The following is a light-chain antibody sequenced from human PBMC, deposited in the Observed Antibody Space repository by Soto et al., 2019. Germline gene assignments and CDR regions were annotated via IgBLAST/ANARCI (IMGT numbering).Light chain of an antibody. CDR1: QGISGW. Sequence: DIPMTPSPSSLSASVGDRVTITCRASQGISGWLAWYQQNPEKAPKSLGYAASSLHSGVPSRFSGSGSGTDFTLTISNLQPEDSATYYCQQYDTYPLTFGGGTKVEIK. CDR2: AAS. J-gene: IGKJ4*01. CDR3: QQYDTYPLT. V-gene: IGKV1D-16*01.